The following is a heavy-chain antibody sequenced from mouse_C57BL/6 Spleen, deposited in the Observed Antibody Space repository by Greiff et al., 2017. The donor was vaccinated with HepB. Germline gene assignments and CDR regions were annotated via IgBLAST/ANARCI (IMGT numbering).Heavy chain of an antibody. D-gene: IGHD2-12*01. CDR1: GYAFSSSW. CDR2: IYPGDGDT. J-gene: IGHJ2*01. V-gene: IGHV1-82*01. Sequence: QVQLQQSGPELVKPGASVKISCKASGYAFSSSWMNWVKQRPGKGLEWIGRIYPGDGDTNYNGKFKGKATLTADKSSSTAYMQLSSLTSEDSAVYVCARGGRREKNYYCDYWGQGTTLTVSS. CDR3: ARGGRREKNYYCDY.